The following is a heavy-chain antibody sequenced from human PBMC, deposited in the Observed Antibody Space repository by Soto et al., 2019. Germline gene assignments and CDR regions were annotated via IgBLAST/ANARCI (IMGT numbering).Heavy chain of an antibody. J-gene: IGHJ4*02. CDR2: ISTDGGST. Sequence: SLRLSCAASGFTLRNYAMHWVRQAPGKGLEYVSAISTDGGSTYYANSVKGRFTISRDNSKNTLYLQMGSLRAEDMAVYYCARGLSTVTTVFDYWGQGTLVTVSS. D-gene: IGHD4-17*01. CDR1: GFTLRNYA. CDR3: ARGLSTVTTVFDY. V-gene: IGHV3-64*01.